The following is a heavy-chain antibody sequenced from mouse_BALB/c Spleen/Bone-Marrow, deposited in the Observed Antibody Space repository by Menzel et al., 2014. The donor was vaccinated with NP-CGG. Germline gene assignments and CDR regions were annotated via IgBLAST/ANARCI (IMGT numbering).Heavy chain of an antibody. CDR2: IWGDGST. D-gene: IGHD2-2*01. J-gene: IGHJ4*01. V-gene: IGHV2-6-7*01. CDR1: GFSLTGYG. Sequence: VKLQEPGPGLVAPSQSLSITCTVSGFSLTGYGVNWVRQPPGKGLEWLGMIWGDGSTDYNSALKSRLSISKDNSKSQVFLKMNSLQTDDTARYYCARDRGYDGDAMDYWGQGTSVTVSS. CDR3: ARDRGYDGDAMDY.